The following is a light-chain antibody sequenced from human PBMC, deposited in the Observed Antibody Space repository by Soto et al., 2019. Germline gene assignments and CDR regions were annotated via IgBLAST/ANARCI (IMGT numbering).Light chain of an antibody. Sequence: DIRMTQSPSSLSSSVGDTVTITFLASQSISSHLNWYQQKPGKAPNLLMYTAPNLQSGVPSRFSGSGSGTDFTLTISSLQPEDFATYYCQQSYSTPISFGQGTRLEIK. J-gene: IGKJ5*01. CDR2: TAP. CDR3: QQSYSTPIS. CDR1: QSISSH. V-gene: IGKV1-39*01.